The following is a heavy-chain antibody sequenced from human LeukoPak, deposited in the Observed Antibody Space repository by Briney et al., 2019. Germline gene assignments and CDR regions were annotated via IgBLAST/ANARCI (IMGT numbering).Heavy chain of an antibody. CDR3: AESDWFDP. V-gene: IGHV3-74*03. J-gene: IGHJ5*02. CDR2: IKGDGSST. Sequence: GGSLRLSCAASGFTFSNYWMHWVRQAPGKGLVWVSRIKGDGSSTTYADSVKGRFTVSRDNAENTLYLQMNSLRVEDTAMYYCAESDWFDPWGQGTLVTVSS. CDR1: GFTFSNYW.